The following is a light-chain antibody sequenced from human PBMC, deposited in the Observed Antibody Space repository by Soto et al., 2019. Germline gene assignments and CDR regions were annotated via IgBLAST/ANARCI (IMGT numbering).Light chain of an antibody. J-gene: IGLJ1*01. Sequence: QSVLTXPASVSGSPGQSITISCTGTSSDVGGYNYVSWYQQHPGKAPKLMIYDVSNRPSGVSNRFSGSKSGNTASLTISGLQAEDEADYYCSSYTSSSTLGYVFGTGTKVTVL. CDR3: SSYTSSSTLGYV. CDR1: SSDVGGYNY. V-gene: IGLV2-14*01. CDR2: DVS.